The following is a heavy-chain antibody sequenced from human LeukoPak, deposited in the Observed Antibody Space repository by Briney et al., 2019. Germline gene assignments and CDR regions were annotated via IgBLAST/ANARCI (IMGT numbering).Heavy chain of an antibody. CDR2: ISSDGSNK. D-gene: IGHD2-2*01. V-gene: IGHV3-30*18. Sequence: GGSLRLSCVASGFTFNTYGMAWVRQAPGKGLEWVAGISSDGSNKDYADSVKGRFTISRDNSKNTLYLQMNSLRSEDTAVYYCAKAAYCTSTSCHFSGYAQRPLDSWGEGTLVTVSS. CDR3: AKAAYCTSTSCHFSGYAQRPLDS. J-gene: IGHJ4*02. CDR1: GFTFNTYG.